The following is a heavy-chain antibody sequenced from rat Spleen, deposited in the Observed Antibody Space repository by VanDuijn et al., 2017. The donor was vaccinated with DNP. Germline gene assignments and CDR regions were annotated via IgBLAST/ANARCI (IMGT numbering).Heavy chain of an antibody. Sequence: EVQLVESGGDLVQPGRSLKLSCAASGFTFSDYNMAWVRQAPKKGLEWVATIFYDGSRTYYRDSVKGRFTFSRDNAENTLYLQMDSLRSEDTATYYCASHDYSYWGQGVMVTVSS. J-gene: IGHJ2*01. D-gene: IGHD1-1*01. V-gene: IGHV5S10*01. CDR1: GFTFSDYN. CDR3: ASHDYSY. CDR2: IFYDGSRT.